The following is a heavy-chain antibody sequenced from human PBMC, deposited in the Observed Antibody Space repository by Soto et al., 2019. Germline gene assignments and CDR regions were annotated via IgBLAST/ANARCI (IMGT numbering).Heavy chain of an antibody. CDR3: SSLWFGELQDFDY. Sequence: GASVKVSCKASGYTFTSYAISWVRQPPGQGLEWMGGIIPIFGTANYAQKFQGRVTITADESTSTAYMELSSLRSEDTAVYYCSSLWFGELQDFDYWGQGTLVTVSS. V-gene: IGHV1-69*13. CDR1: GYTFTSYA. J-gene: IGHJ4*02. D-gene: IGHD3-10*01. CDR2: IIPIFGTA.